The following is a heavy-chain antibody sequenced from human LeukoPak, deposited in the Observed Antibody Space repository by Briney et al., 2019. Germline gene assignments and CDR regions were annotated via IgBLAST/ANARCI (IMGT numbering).Heavy chain of an antibody. CDR1: GFTFSSYE. D-gene: IGHD3-10*01. CDR3: ARVRLLWFGELSYHDAFDI. CDR2: ISSSSSYI. J-gene: IGHJ3*02. V-gene: IGHV3-21*01. Sequence: GGSLRLSCAASGFTFSSYEMNWVRQAPGKGLEWVSSISSSSSYIYYADSVKGRFTVSRDNAKNTLYLQMNSLRAEDTAVYYCARVRLLWFGELSYHDAFDIWGQGTMVTVSS.